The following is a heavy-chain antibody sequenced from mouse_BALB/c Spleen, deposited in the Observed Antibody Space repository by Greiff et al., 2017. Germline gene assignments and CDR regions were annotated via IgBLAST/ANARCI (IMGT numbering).Heavy chain of an antibody. V-gene: IGHV14-4*02. CDR1: GFNIKDYY. D-gene: IGHD2-1*01. CDR2: IDPENGDT. J-gene: IGHJ2*01. CDR3: ARYGNSYYFDY. Sequence: EVMLVESGAELVRSGASVKLSCTASGFNIKDYYMHWVKQRPEQGLEWIGWIDPENGDTEYAPKFQGKASITADTSSNTAYLQLSSLTSEDTAVYYCARYGNSYYFDYWGQGTTLTVSS.